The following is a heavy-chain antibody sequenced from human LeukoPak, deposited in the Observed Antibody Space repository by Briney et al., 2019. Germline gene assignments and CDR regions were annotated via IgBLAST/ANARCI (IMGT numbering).Heavy chain of an antibody. D-gene: IGHD3-10*01. CDR1: GFTFENYA. CDR2: ISYDGRNK. V-gene: IGHV3-30*04. Sequence: PGGSLRLSCAASGFTFENYAMHWVRQAPGKGLEWVAVISYDGRNKFHADSVEGRFTISRDNSRNTLFLQMNSLRAEDTAVYYCAKGSNDYYGSGSFYLSRDHFFSRWGQGTLVTVSS. J-gene: IGHJ4*02. CDR3: AKGSNDYYGSGSFYLSRDHFFSR.